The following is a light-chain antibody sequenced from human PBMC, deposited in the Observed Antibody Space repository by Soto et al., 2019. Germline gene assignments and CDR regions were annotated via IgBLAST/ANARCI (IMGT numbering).Light chain of an antibody. CDR2: EGT. J-gene: IGLJ1*01. V-gene: IGLV2-23*01. CDR3: SSYTSSSIDV. Sequence: LTQPASVSGSPGQSITVPCAGTSSDVGGYNLVSWYQQHPGKAPKLIIYEGTERPSGISPRFSGSKSGNTASLTISGLQAEDEADYYCSSYTSSSIDVFGSGTKVTVL. CDR1: SSDVGGYNL.